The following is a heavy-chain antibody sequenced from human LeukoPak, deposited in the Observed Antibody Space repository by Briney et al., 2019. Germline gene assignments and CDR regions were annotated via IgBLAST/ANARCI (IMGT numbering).Heavy chain of an antibody. CDR3: ARGGSSWYNWFDP. Sequence: PGGSLRLSCAASGFTFSSYAMNWVRQAPGKGLEWVSYISSSGSTIYYADSVKGRFTISRDNAKNSLYLQMNSLRAEDTAVYYCARGGSSWYNWFDPWGQGTLVTVSS. D-gene: IGHD6-13*01. CDR1: GFTFSSYA. CDR2: ISSSGSTI. J-gene: IGHJ5*02. V-gene: IGHV3-48*03.